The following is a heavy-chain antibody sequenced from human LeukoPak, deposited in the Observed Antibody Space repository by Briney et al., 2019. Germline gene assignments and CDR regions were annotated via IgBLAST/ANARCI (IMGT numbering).Heavy chain of an antibody. D-gene: IGHD3-22*01. Sequence: SETLSLTCTVSGGSISNGDHYWSWIRQHPGKGLEWIGYIYFSGSTYYNPSLKSRVTISLDTSKNQFSLKLNSVTAADTAMYYCARKVAGSGNYDYWGQGTLVTVSS. CDR1: GGSISNGDHY. J-gene: IGHJ4*02. CDR3: ARKVAGSGNYDY. V-gene: IGHV4-31*03. CDR2: IYFSGST.